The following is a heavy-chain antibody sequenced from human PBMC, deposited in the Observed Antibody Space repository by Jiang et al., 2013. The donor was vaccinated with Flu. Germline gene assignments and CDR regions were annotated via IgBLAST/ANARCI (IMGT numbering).Heavy chain of an antibody. J-gene: IGHJ4*02. V-gene: IGHV4-39*01. D-gene: IGHD3-10*01. Sequence: KSRVTISVDTSKNQFSLKLSSVTAADTAVYYCASIWFGELFRHFDYWGQGTLVTVSS. CDR3: ASIWFGELFRHFDY.